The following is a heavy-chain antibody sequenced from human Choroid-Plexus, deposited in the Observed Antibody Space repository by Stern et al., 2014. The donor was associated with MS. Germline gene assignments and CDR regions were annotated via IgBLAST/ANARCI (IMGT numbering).Heavy chain of an antibody. CDR1: GFSFSSFG. J-gene: IGHJ4*02. V-gene: IGHV3-30*18. CDR2: ISYDGSK. Sequence: QVQLVESGGGVVQPGRPLRLSCAASGFSFSSFGMHWVRQAPGKGLEWVALISYDGSKDYADSVKGRFAISRDNSKNTLYXQMNSLRAEDTXVYYCAKDRQYLTXXXDFWGQGSLVTVSS. D-gene: IGHD2/OR15-2a*01. CDR3: AKDRQYLTXXXDF.